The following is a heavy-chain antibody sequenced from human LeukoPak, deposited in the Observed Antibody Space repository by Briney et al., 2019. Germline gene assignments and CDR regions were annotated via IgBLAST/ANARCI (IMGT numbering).Heavy chain of an antibody. Sequence: GGSLRLSCAASGFTFSSYSMNWVRQAPGKGLEWVSSISSSSSYICYADSVKGRFTISRDNAKNSLYLQMNSLRAEDTAVYYCARGYSYERNDYWGQGTLVTVSS. D-gene: IGHD5-18*01. CDR2: ISSSSSYI. CDR3: ARGYSYERNDY. V-gene: IGHV3-21*01. CDR1: GFTFSSYS. J-gene: IGHJ4*02.